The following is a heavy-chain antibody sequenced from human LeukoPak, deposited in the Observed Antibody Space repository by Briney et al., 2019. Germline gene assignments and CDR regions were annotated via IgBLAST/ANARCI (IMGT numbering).Heavy chain of an antibody. CDR2: IYYSGST. Sequence: SETLSLTYTVSGGSISTYYWSWIRQPPGKGLEWIGYIYYSGSTNYNPSLKSRVTISVDTSKNQFSLKLTSVTAADTAVYYCARQTPTYGVDVWGQGTTVTVSS. J-gene: IGHJ6*02. CDR3: ARQTPTYGVDV. V-gene: IGHV4-59*08. D-gene: IGHD4-23*01. CDR1: GGSISTYY.